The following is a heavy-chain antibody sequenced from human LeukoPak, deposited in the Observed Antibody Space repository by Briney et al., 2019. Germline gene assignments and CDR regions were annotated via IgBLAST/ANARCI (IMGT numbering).Heavy chain of an antibody. CDR1: GFTFTSCA. Sequence: PGGSLRLSCAASGFTFTSCAMNWVRQVPGKGLEWVSGISGSGDSTNYADSVKGRFTISRDNSENTLYLQMNSLRAEDTAVYYCAKDAFVSGWYYFDYWGQGLLVTVSS. CDR2: ISGSGDST. D-gene: IGHD6-19*01. V-gene: IGHV3-23*01. J-gene: IGHJ4*02. CDR3: AKDAFVSGWYYFDY.